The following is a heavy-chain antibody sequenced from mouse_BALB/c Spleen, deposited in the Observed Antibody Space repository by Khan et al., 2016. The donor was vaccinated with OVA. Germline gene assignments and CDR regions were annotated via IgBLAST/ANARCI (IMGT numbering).Heavy chain of an antibody. V-gene: IGHV1-7*01. Sequence: QVQLQQSGAELAKPGASVKMSCKASGYTFTTYWMHWVKQRPGQGLEWIGYINPTSGYTDYNGKFKDSATLSADKSSSTAYMQLNSLTSEDSAVYYCTRDRIDYWGQGTTLTVSS. CDR2: INPTSGYT. J-gene: IGHJ2*01. CDR1: GYTFTTYW. CDR3: TRDRIDY.